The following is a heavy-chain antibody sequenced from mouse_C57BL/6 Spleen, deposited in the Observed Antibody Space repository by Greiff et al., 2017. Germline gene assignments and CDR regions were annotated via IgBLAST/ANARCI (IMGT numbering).Heavy chain of an antibody. CDR2: IRNKANGYTT. Sequence: EVMLVESGGGLVQPGGSLSLSCAASGFTFTDYYMSWVRQPPGKALEWLGFIRNKANGYTTEYSASVKGRFTISRDNSQSILYLQMNALRAEDSATYYCARYNYGSFDYWGQGTTLTVSS. D-gene: IGHD1-1*01. CDR3: ARYNYGSFDY. V-gene: IGHV7-3*01. CDR1: GFTFTDYY. J-gene: IGHJ2*01.